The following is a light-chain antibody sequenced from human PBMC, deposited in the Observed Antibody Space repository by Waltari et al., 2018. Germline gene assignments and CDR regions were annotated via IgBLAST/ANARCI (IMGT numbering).Light chain of an antibody. CDR1: QSIPSSY. CDR3: QQYGGSPIT. CDR2: LAS. J-gene: IGKJ5*01. Sequence: EIVLTQSPGTLSLSPGETVTLSCRASQSIPSSYIAWYQQRPGQAPRLLMYLASTRAPGIPDRFQGSGSGADFILTISRLEAEDVAVYYCQQYGGSPITFGRGTRLEI. V-gene: IGKV3-20*01.